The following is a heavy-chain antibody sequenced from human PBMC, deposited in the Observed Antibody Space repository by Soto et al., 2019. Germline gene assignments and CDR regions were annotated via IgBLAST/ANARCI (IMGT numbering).Heavy chain of an antibody. CDR3: ARTSDSGSQGIDY. CDR1: GGSISSDNW. CDR2: IYHRGST. D-gene: IGHD5-12*01. V-gene: IGHV4-4*02. J-gene: IGHJ4*02. Sequence: QVQLQESGPGLVKPSGTLSLICAVSGGSISSDNWWTWVRQPPGKGLEWIGEIYHRGSTNYKPSLKLRVTISVDKSTNQFSLKLTSVTAADTAVYYCARTSDSGSQGIDYWGQGTLVTVSS.